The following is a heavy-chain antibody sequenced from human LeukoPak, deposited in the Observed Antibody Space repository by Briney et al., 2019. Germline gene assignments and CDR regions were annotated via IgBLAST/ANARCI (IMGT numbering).Heavy chain of an antibody. J-gene: IGHJ3*01. CDR3: ARDLNSFITIFGVVKEGFDL. CDR1: GGSITGYF. CDR2: IYFSGST. D-gene: IGHD3-3*01. Sequence: SETLSLTCTVSGGSITGYFWSWIRQPPGKGLEWIGYIYFSGSTNYNPSLKSRVTISIDTSKNLFSLKLSSVTAADTAVYYCARDLNSFITIFGVVKEGFDLWGQGTMVTVSS. V-gene: IGHV4-59*01.